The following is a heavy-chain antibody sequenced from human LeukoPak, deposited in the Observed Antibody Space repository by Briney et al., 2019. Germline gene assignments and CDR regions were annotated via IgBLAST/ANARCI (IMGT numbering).Heavy chain of an antibody. CDR3: ARPTIYSSGWYN. Sequence: ASVKVSCKASGYTFTGYYMHWVRQAPGQGLEWMGWINPNSGGTNYAQKFQGRVTMTRDTSISTAYMELSRLRSDDTAVYYCARPTIYSSGWYNWGQGTLVTVSS. V-gene: IGHV1-2*02. CDR1: GYTFTGYY. D-gene: IGHD6-19*01. CDR2: INPNSGGT. J-gene: IGHJ4*02.